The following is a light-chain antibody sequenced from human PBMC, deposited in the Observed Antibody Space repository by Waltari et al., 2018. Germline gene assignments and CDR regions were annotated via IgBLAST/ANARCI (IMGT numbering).Light chain of an antibody. J-gene: IGLJ2*01. CDR2: DVT. Sequence: QSALTQPRSVSGSPGQSVPIPCTGTSSYVGGYNYIPWYQQYPDQAPKFIIYDVTKRPSGVPDRFSGSKSGNTASLTISGLQAEDEGDYYCCSYAGSVIFGGGTKLTVL. V-gene: IGLV2-11*01. CDR3: CSYAGSVI. CDR1: SSYVGGYNY.